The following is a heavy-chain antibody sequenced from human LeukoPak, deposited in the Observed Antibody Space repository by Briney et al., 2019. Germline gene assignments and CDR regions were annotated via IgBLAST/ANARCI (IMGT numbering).Heavy chain of an antibody. V-gene: IGHV3-7*01. CDR1: GFTFSSYW. D-gene: IGHD2-2*01. CDR2: IKQDGSEK. J-gene: IGHJ4*02. Sequence: GGPLRLSCAASGFTFSSYWMSWVRQAPGKGLEWVANIKQDGSEKYYVDSVKGRFTISRDNAKNSLYMQMNSLRAEDTAVYYCARDCSRTSCYGFDYWGQGTLVTVSS. CDR3: ARDCSRTSCYGFDY.